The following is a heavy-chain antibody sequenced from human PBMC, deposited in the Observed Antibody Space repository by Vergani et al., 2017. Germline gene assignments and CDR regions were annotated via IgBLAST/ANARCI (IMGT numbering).Heavy chain of an antibody. J-gene: IGHJ6*03. CDR3: ARDFLTRVTTLDYYYMGV. Sequence: QVQLVESGGGEVQPGRSLRLSCSAAGFPFSDYGVHWVRQAPGKGLEWVSVISYDGNKRNYADSVKGRFTISRDNSKNTLYLEMNVLRAEDTAVYYCARDFLTRVTTLDYYYMGVWGKGTTVTVSS. CDR2: ISYDGNKR. CDR1: GFPFSDYG. D-gene: IGHD1-1*01. V-gene: IGHV3-30*03.